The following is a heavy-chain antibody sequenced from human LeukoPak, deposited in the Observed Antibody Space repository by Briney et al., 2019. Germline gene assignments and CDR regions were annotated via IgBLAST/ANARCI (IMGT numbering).Heavy chain of an antibody. CDR3: ARDFFHGHCSGLSCSLLDY. D-gene: IGHD2-15*01. CDR1: GYIFTRYG. V-gene: IGHV1-18*04. J-gene: IGHJ4*02. CDR2: ISAHYGNT. Sequence: GASVKVSCKASGYIFTRYGISWVRQTPGQGLEWMGWISAHYGNTNYAQKFQDRVTMTTDTSTNTAYMELRSLRPDDTAVYYCARDFFHGHCSGLSCSLLDYWGQGSLVTVSS.